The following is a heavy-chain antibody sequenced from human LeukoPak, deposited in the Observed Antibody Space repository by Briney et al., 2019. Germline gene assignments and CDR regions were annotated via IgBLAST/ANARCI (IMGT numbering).Heavy chain of an antibody. D-gene: IGHD2-21*02. V-gene: IGHV3-53*01. CDR1: GFTVSSNY. CDR2: IYSGGST. CDR3: ARVNGGDWKYYFDY. Sequence: PGGSLRLSCAASGFTVSSNYMSWVRQAPGKGLEWVSVIYSGGSTYYADSVKGRFTISRDNSKNTLYLQMNSLRAEDTAVYYCARVNGGDWKYYFDYWGQGTLVTVSS. J-gene: IGHJ4*02.